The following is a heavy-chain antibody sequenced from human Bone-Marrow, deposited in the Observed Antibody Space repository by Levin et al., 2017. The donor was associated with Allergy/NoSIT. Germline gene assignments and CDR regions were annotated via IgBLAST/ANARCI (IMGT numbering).Heavy chain of an antibody. Sequence: ASVKVSCKASGYTFTGYYMHWVRQTPGQGLEWMGWINPNSGGTNYAQKFQGRVTMTRDTSISTAYMELSRLRSDDTAVYYCARGKYSSGWYRYWGQGTLVTVSS. D-gene: IGHD6-19*01. CDR3: ARGKYSSGWYRY. CDR1: GYTFTGYY. V-gene: IGHV1-2*02. J-gene: IGHJ4*02. CDR2: INPNSGGT.